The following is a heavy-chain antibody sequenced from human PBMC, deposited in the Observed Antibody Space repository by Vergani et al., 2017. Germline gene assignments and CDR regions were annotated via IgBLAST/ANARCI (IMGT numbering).Heavy chain of an antibody. D-gene: IGHD6-6*01. CDR3: ARHDIYSSSSDYYGMDV. CDR1: GGTFSSYA. J-gene: IGHJ6*02. V-gene: IGHV1-69*04. Sequence: QVQLVQSGAEVKKPGSSVKVSCKASGGTFSSYAISWVRQAPGQGLEWRGRIIPILGIANYAQKFQGRVTITADKSTSTAYMELSSLRSEDTAVYYCARHDIYSSSSDYYGMDVWGQGTTVTVSS. CDR2: IIPILGIA.